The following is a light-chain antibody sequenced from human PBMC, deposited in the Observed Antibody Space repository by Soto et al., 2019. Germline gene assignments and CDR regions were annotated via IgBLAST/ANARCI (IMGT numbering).Light chain of an antibody. CDR1: SSDVGGYNY. V-gene: IGLV2-14*01. CDR3: SSYTSSCRV. Sequence: QSVLTQPASVSGSPGQSITISCTGTSSDVGGYNYVSWYQQHPGKAPKLMIYEVSNRPSGVSNRFSGSKSGNTASLTISGLQAEDEADYYCSSYTSSCRVFGGGTKVTVL. CDR2: EVS. J-gene: IGLJ3*02.